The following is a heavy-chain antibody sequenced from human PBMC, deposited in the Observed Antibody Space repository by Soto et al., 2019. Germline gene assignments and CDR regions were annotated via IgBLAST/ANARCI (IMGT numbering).Heavy chain of an antibody. D-gene: IGHD3-22*01. CDR2: ISYDGSNK. J-gene: IGHJ4*02. CDR1: GFTFSSYG. CDR3: AKLYDSSGYYYLFTGTLYYFDY. Sequence: PGGSLRLSCAASGFTFSSYGMHWVRQAPGKGLEWVAVISYDGSNKYYADSVKGRFTISRDNSKYTLYLQMNSLRAEDTAVYYCAKLYDSSGYYYLFTGTLYYFDYWGQGTLVTVSS. V-gene: IGHV3-30*18.